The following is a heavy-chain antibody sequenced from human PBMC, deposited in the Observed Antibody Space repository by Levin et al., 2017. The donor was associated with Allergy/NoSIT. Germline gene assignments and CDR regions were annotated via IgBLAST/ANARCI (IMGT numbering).Heavy chain of an antibody. V-gene: IGHV7-4-1*02. CDR2: INTNTGNP. J-gene: IGHJ3*02. CDR1: GYTFTSYA. D-gene: IGHD3-3*01. CDR3: ARDPPKHYLSRRFDAFDI. Sequence: ASVKVSCKASGYTFTSYAMNWVRQAPGQGLEWMGWINTNTGNPTYAQGFTGRFVFSLDTSVSTAYLQISSLKAEDTAVYYCARDPPKHYLSRRFDAFDIWGQGTMVTVSS.